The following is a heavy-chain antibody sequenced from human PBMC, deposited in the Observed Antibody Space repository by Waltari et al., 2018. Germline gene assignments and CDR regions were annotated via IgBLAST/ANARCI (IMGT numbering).Heavy chain of an antibody. V-gene: IGHV1-69*02. CDR1: GGTFSSST. CDR2: IIPILGIA. D-gene: IGHD6-13*01. CDR3: ARASAAGNNKKPNQYYYYYGMDV. J-gene: IGHJ6*02. Sequence: QVQLVQSGAEVKKPGSSVKVSCTASGGTFSSSTISWVRQAPGQGLEWMGRIIPILGIANYAQKFQGRVTITAEKSTSTAYMELSSLRSEDTAVYYCARASAAGNNKKPNQYYYYYGMDVWGQGTTVTVSS.